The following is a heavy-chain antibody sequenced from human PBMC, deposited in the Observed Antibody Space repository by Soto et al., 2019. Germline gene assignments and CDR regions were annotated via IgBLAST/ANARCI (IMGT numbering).Heavy chain of an antibody. CDR1: GYTFTGYY. CDR3: ARDLGYCSSTSCYSLDY. CDR2: INPNSGGT. V-gene: IGHV1-2*02. J-gene: IGHJ4*02. Sequence: ASVKVSCKASGYTFTGYYMHWVRQAPGQGLEWMGWINPNSGGTNYAQKFQGRGTMTRDTSISTAYMELSRLRSDDTAVYYCARDLGYCSSTSCYSLDYWGQGNMVTVSS. D-gene: IGHD2-2*01.